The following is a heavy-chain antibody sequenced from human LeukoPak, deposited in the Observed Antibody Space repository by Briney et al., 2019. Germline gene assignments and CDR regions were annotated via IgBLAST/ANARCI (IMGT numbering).Heavy chain of an antibody. V-gene: IGHV3-30*01. Sequence: GRSLRLSCAASGFTFSSYAMHWVRQAPGKGLEWVAVISYDGSNKYYADSVKGRFTISRDNSKNTLYLQMNSLRAEDTAVYYCVRLVVVTAISFDYWGQGTLVTVSS. CDR3: VRLVVVTAISFDY. D-gene: IGHD2-21*02. CDR2: ISYDGSNK. CDR1: GFTFSSYA. J-gene: IGHJ4*02.